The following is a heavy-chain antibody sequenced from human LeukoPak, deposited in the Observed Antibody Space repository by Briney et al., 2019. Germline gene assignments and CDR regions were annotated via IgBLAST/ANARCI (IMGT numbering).Heavy chain of an antibody. CDR3: ARHKASTYYGMDV. D-gene: IGHD5/OR15-5a*01. Sequence: SETLSLTCTVSGGSISSYHWSWIRQPPGKGLEWIGYIYYSGSTNYNPSLKSRVTISVDTSKNQFSLKLSSVTAADTAVYYCARHKASTYYGMDVWGQGTTVTVSS. V-gene: IGHV4-59*01. J-gene: IGHJ6*02. CDR1: GGSISSYH. CDR2: IYYSGST.